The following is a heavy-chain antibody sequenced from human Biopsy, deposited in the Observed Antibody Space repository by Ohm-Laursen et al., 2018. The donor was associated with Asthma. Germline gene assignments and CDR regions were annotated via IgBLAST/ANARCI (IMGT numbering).Heavy chain of an antibody. D-gene: IGHD3-22*01. Sequence: SVKDSCKTSGFPFYNSAVQWARQAPGQGLEWMGMIDAGRDKTIYAQKFQERVTFTRDLSTGTASMELSSLRTEDTAVYYCAAATVIVSAAVAGYHYYYNMDVWGQGTTVIVSS. CDR3: AAATVIVSAAVAGYHYYYNMDV. J-gene: IGHJ6*02. V-gene: IGHV1-58*01. CDR1: GFPFYNSA. CDR2: IDAGRDKT.